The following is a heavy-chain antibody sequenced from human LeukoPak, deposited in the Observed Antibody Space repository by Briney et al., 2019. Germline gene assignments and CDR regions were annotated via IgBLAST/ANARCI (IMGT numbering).Heavy chain of an antibody. D-gene: IGHD3-3*01. V-gene: IGHV3-9*01. Sequence: GRSLRLSCAASGFTFDNYAMHWVRQGPGKGLEWVSGISWNSGSRVYVDSVRGRFTISRDNSKNSLYLQMNSLRAEDTALYYCAKVRLRFLEWPYFDYWGQGTLVTVSS. CDR3: AKVRLRFLEWPYFDY. CDR1: GFTFDNYA. CDR2: ISWNSGSR. J-gene: IGHJ4*02.